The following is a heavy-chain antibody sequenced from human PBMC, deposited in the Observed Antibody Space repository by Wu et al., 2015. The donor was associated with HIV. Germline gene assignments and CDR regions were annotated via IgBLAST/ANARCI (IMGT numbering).Heavy chain of an antibody. J-gene: IGHJ6*02. CDR3: ARDPLYSGYDFYGMDV. CDR2: INPNSGGT. D-gene: IGHD5-12*01. CDR1: GYTFTGYY. V-gene: IGHV1-2*02. Sequence: QVQLVQSGAEVKKPGASVKVSCKASGYTFTGYYMHWVRQAPGQGLEWMGWINPNSGGTNYAQKFQGRVTMTRDTSISTAYMELSRLRSDDTAVYYCARDPLYSGYDFYGMDVWGQGTTVTVSS.